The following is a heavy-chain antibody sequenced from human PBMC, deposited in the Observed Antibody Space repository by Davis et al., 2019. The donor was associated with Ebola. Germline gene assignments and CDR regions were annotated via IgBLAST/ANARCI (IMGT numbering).Heavy chain of an antibody. Sequence: GGSLRLSCAASGFTFSSYWMSWVRQAPGKGLEWVSYISSSSSTIYYADSVKGRFTISRDNAKNSLYLQMNSLRDEDTAVYYCARDRGYDFWSGEYYYYYYGMDVWGQGTTVTVSS. V-gene: IGHV3-48*02. D-gene: IGHD3-3*01. CDR3: ARDRGYDFWSGEYYYYYYGMDV. CDR1: GFTFSSYW. CDR2: ISSSSSTI. J-gene: IGHJ6*02.